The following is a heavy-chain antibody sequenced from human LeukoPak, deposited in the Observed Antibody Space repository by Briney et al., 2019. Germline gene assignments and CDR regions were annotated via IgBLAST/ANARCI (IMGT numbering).Heavy chain of an antibody. V-gene: IGHV1-18*04. CDR2: ISAYKGNT. CDR1: GYTFTSYS. D-gene: IGHD3-10*01. CDR3: ARGIYYYGPGNYGMDV. Sequence: GVSVKVSCKASGYTFTSYSITWVRQAPGQGLEWMGWISAYKGNTNYAQKLQGRVTMTTDTSTSTAYMELMSLRSDDTAVYYCARGIYYYGPGNYGMDVWGKGTTVTVSS. J-gene: IGHJ6*04.